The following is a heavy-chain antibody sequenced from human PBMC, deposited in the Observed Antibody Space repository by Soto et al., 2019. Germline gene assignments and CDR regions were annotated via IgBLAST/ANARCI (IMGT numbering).Heavy chain of an antibody. CDR3: ARAPSDFWSGYGMDV. Sequence: SATLSLTCTVSGGSISSYYWSWIRPPAGKGLEWIGRIYTSGSTNYNPSLKSRVTMSVDTSKNQFSLKLSSVTAADTAVYYCARAPSDFWSGYGMDVWGQGTTVTVSS. V-gene: IGHV4-4*07. D-gene: IGHD3-3*01. CDR1: GGSISSYY. CDR2: IYTSGST. J-gene: IGHJ6*02.